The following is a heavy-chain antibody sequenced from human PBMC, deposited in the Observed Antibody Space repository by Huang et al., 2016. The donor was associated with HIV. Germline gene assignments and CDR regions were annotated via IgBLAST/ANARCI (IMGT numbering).Heavy chain of an antibody. CDR3: VHRLRYGKWYVDY. J-gene: IGHJ4*02. CDR2: IYWDNEE. Sequence: QITLKESGPTLVKPTQTLTLTCTFSGFSLTSSGVAVGWTRQPPGMALDWLALIYWDNEERVSPSLKTRLTITKDTPKNEVVLTMTNMDPVDTATYYCVHRLRYGKWYVDYWGQGVLVTVSS. D-gene: IGHD6-13*01. CDR1: GFSLTSSGVA. V-gene: IGHV2-5*02.